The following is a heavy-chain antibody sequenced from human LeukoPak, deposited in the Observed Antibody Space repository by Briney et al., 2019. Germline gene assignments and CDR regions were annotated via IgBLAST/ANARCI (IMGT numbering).Heavy chain of an antibody. J-gene: IGHJ5*02. D-gene: IGHD5-12*01. CDR1: GGSISSGGYY. Sequence: PSETLSLTCTVSGGSISSGGYYWSWIRQHPGKGLEWIGYIYYGGSTYYNPSLKSRVTISVGTSKNQFSLKLSSVTAADTAVYYCARQSGESDWFDPWGQGTLVTVSS. CDR2: IYYGGST. CDR3: ARQSGESDWFDP. V-gene: IGHV4-31*03.